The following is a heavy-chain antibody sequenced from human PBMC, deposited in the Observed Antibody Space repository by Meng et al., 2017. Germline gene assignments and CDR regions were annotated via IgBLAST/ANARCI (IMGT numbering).Heavy chain of an antibody. D-gene: IGHD6-19*01. CDR1: GYTFTSYA. J-gene: IGHJ4*02. CDR2: SNAGNSDT. V-gene: IGHV1-3*01. CDR3: ARAIAVSGTGRFDY. Sequence: QDQVGRSGDGVTMAGASVKVSCKASGYTFTSYAIHWVRQAPGQRLGWMGWSNAGNSDTKYSQKFPIRVTITRDPSASTVYMVVSSLRSEYSCVYYCARAIAVSGTGRFDYWGQGTLVTVSS.